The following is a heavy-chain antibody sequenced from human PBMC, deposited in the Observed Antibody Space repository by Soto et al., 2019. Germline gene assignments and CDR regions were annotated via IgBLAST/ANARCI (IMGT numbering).Heavy chain of an antibody. CDR2: IFSNYEK. V-gene: IGHV2-26*01. D-gene: IGHD3-3*01. CDR3: ARIEAGTYYDVWSGYYQYYFDY. CDR1: GFSLSTARMG. Sequence: QVTLKESGPVLVKPTETLTLTCTVSGFSLSTARMGVSWIRQPPGKALEWLAHIFSNYEKAYSTSLKSRLTIPKDSSKSQGVLTMTDRDPVDTARYYCARIEAGTYYDVWSGYYQYYFDYWGQGTLVTVGS. J-gene: IGHJ4*02.